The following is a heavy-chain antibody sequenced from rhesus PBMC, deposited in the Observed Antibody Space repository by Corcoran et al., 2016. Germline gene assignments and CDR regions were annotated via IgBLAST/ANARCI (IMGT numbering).Heavy chain of an antibody. D-gene: IGHD6-25*01. Sequence: QLQLQESGPGLVKPSETLSVTCAVSGGSISSSYWSWIRQAPGKGLEWIGYIYGSGSSTNYNPSLNSRVTRSVDTSKNQLSLKLSAVTAADTAVYYCARTGSWNAPNYWGQGVLVTVSS. J-gene: IGHJ4*01. CDR2: IYGSGSST. V-gene: IGHV4-169*01. CDR3: ARTGSWNAPNY. CDR1: GGSISSSY.